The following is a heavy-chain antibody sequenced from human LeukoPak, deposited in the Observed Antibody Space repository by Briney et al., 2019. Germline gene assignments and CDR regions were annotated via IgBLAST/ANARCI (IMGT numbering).Heavy chain of an antibody. CDR3: ARVRDLGGIKQIFDY. CDR1: GFTFSSYS. V-gene: IGHV3-48*04. D-gene: IGHD1-1*01. J-gene: IGHJ4*02. CDR2: ISSSSSTI. Sequence: GGSLRLSCAASGFTFSSYSMNWVRQAPGKGLEWVSYISSSSSTIYYADSVKGRFTISRDNAKNSLYLQMNSLRAEDTAVYYCARVRDLGGIKQIFDYWGQGTLVTVSS.